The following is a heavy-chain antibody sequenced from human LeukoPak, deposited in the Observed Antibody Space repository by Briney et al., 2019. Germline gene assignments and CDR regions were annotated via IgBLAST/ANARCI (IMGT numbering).Heavy chain of an antibody. D-gene: IGHD6-19*01. J-gene: IGHJ4*02. Sequence: GGSLRLSCAASGFTFSSYGMHWVRQAPGKGLEWVAVISYDGSNKYYADSVKGRFTISRDNSKNTLYLQMNSLRAEDTAVYYCASPYSSGWYAGDYWGQGTLVTVSS. V-gene: IGHV3-30*03. CDR2: ISYDGSNK. CDR1: GFTFSSYG. CDR3: ASPYSSGWYAGDY.